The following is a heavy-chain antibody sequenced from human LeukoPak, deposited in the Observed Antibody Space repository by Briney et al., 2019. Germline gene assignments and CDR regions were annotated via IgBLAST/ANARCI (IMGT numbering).Heavy chain of an antibody. V-gene: IGHV4-34*01. CDR2: INHSGST. J-gene: IGHJ4*02. CDR3: ARGRFDCSGGSCSIYYFDY. Sequence: PSETLSLTCAVYGGSFSGYYWSWIRQPPGKGLEWIGEINHSGSTNYNPSLKSRVTISVDTSKNQFSLKLSSVTAADTAVYYCARGRFDCSGGSCSIYYFDYWGQGTLVTVSS. CDR1: GGSFSGYY. D-gene: IGHD2-15*01.